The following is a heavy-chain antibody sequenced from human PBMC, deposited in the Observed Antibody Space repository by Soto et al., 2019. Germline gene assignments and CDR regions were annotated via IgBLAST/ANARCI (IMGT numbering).Heavy chain of an antibody. D-gene: IGHD3-9*01. CDR1: GGTFSSYA. CDR2: IIPIFGTA. Sequence: SVKVSCKASGGTFSSYAISWVRQAPGQGLEWMGGIIPIFGTANYAQKFQGRVTITADESTSTAYMELSSLRSEDTAVYYCAKDERSVLRYFTFDYWGQGTLVTVSS. J-gene: IGHJ4*02. V-gene: IGHV1-69*13. CDR3: AKDERSVLRYFTFDY.